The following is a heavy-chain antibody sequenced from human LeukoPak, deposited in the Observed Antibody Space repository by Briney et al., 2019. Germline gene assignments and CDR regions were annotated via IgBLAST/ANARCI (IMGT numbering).Heavy chain of an antibody. J-gene: IGHJ4*02. D-gene: IGHD3-22*01. Sequence: PGGSLRLSCAASGFTFSSYAMSWVRQAPGKGLEWVSTISDNGGSTYYADSVKGRFTISRDNSKKTLSLQMNSLRAEDTAIYFCAKRSTSNYYGDFDYWGQGTLVTVSS. CDR3: AKRSTSNYYGDFDY. CDR1: GFTFSSYA. CDR2: ISDNGGST. V-gene: IGHV3-23*01.